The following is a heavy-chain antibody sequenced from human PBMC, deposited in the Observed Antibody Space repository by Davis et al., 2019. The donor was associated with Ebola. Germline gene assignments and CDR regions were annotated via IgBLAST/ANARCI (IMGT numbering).Heavy chain of an antibody. D-gene: IGHD6-13*01. CDR3: ARDFLAAAGTGVGY. V-gene: IGHV1-2*04. CDR2: INPNSGGT. CDR1: GYTFTSYA. J-gene: IGHJ4*02. Sequence: ASVKVSCKASGYTFTSYAMHWVRQAPGQRLEWMGWINPNSGGTNYAQKFQGWVTMTRDTSISTAYMELSRLRSDDTAVYYCARDFLAAAGTGVGYWGQGTLVTVSS.